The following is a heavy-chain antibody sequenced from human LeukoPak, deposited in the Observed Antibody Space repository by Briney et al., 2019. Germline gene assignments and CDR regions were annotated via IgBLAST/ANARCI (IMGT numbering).Heavy chain of an antibody. D-gene: IGHD3-10*01. CDR1: GGSISSYY. CDR2: IYHSGST. Sequence: SETLSLTCTVSGGSISSYYWSWIRQPPGKGLEWIGYIYHSGSTNYNPSLKSRVTISVDTSKNQFSLKLSSVTAADTAVYYCARSSPGIGDAFDIWGQGTMVTVSS. J-gene: IGHJ3*02. V-gene: IGHV4-59*01. CDR3: ARSSPGIGDAFDI.